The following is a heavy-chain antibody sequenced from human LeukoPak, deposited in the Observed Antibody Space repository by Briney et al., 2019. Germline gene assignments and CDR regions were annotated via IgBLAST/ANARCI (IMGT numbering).Heavy chain of an antibody. CDR3: ARDLVAVAGDYYYYAMDV. CDR2: IRSKVFGGTT. Sequence: PGGSLRLSCTASGFVFGDYAMSWVRQGPGKGLEWVGFIRSKVFGGTTEYAASVKGRFTISRDDSKSIAYLQMNSLKTEDTAVYYCARDLVAVAGDYYYYAMDVWGQGTTVTVSS. D-gene: IGHD6-19*01. CDR1: GFVFGDYA. V-gene: IGHV3-49*04. J-gene: IGHJ6*02.